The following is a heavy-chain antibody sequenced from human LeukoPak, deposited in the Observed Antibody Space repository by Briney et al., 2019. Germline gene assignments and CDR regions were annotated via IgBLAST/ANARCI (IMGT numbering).Heavy chain of an antibody. CDR2: ISSSGSTI. CDR3: AREGNYYDSSGLDF. J-gene: IGHJ4*02. CDR1: GFTFSDYY. Sequence: PGGSLRLSCAASGFTFSDYYMSWIRQAPGKVLEWVSYISSSGSTIYYADSVKGRFTISRDNAKNSLYLQMNSLRAEDTAVYYCAREGNYYDSSGLDFWGQGTLVTVSS. V-gene: IGHV3-11*04. D-gene: IGHD3-22*01.